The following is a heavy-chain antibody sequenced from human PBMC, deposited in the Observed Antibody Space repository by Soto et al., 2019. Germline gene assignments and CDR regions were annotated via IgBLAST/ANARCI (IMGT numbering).Heavy chain of an antibody. D-gene: IGHD2-21*01. Sequence: QVQLVQSGAEVKKPGSSVKVSCKDSGGTFSTYSMFWVRQAPGQGLEWMGRIIPMLGVRNYAQRFQDRVTIIADKSTTTVHMELSSLRSEDTALYYCTIGSWSGEVFDIWGQGTMVTVSS. CDR1: GGTFSTYS. CDR3: TIGSWSGEVFDI. CDR2: IIPMLGVR. V-gene: IGHV1-69*02. J-gene: IGHJ3*02.